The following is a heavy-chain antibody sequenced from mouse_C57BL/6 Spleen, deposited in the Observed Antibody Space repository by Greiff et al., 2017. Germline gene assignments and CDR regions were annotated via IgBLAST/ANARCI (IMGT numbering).Heavy chain of an antibody. D-gene: IGHD2-4*01. CDR2: IYPGGGYT. CDR1: GYTFTNYW. J-gene: IGHJ4*01. Sequence: VQLQQSGAELVRPGTSVKMSCKASGYTFTNYWIGWAKQRPGHGLEWIGDIYPGGGYTNYNEKFKGKATLTADKSSSTAYMQFSSLTSEDSAIYYCARVIYYDYEGGVYYAMDYWGQGTSVTVSS. CDR3: ARVIYYDYEGGVYYAMDY. V-gene: IGHV1-63*01.